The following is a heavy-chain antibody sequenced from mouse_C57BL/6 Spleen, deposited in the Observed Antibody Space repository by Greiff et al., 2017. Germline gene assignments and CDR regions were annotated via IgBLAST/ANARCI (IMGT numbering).Heavy chain of an antibody. CDR2: ISSGGSYT. CDR1: GFTFSSYG. V-gene: IGHV5-6*01. J-gene: IGHJ3*01. Sequence: EVQGVESGGDLVKPGGSLKLSCAASGFTFSSYGMSWVRQTPDQRLEWVATISSGGSYTYYPASVKGRFPISRDNAKNTLYLQMSSLKSEDTARYYCARRVSYPFAYWGQGTLVTVSA. D-gene: IGHD1-1*01. CDR3: ARRVSYPFAY.